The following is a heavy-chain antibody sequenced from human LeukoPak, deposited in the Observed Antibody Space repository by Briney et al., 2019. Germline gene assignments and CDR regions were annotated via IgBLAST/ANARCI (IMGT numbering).Heavy chain of an antibody. D-gene: IGHD1-1*01. CDR1: GFTVTNNY. J-gene: IGHJ4*01. CDR2: IYSGGNT. CDR3: AKGPERGTFDC. Sequence: GGSLRLSCAASGFTVTNNYMSWVRQAPGKGLEWVSVIYSGGNTYYADSVKGRFTISRDNPKNTLYLQMNSLRADNTAVYYCAKGPERGTFDCWGHGTLVTFSS. V-gene: IGHV3-53*01.